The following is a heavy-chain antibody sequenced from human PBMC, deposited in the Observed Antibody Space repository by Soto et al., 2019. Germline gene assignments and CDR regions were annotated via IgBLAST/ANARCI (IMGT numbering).Heavy chain of an antibody. CDR2: TSTHNGNT. J-gene: IGHJ4*02. V-gene: IGHV1-18*01. D-gene: IGHD4-17*01. CDR3: ARDLHGYGDSHFHY. Sequence: QVQLVQSGAEVKKSGASMKVSCKASGYTFTHYGISWVRQAPGQGLEWMGWTSTHNGNTNNAQKVKGRVTMTTDTTTNTAYMELRSLRSDDTAVYYCARDLHGYGDSHFHYWGQGTLVTVSS. CDR1: GYTFTHYG.